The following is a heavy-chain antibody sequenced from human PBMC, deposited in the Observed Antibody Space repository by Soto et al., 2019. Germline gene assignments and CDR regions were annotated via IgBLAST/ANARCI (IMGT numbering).Heavy chain of an antibody. V-gene: IGHV1-18*01. J-gene: IGHJ4*02. CDR3: ARDLESFLEWLTAPFDY. CDR1: GYTFTNYG. Sequence: ASVKVPCKASGYTFTNYGISWVRQAPGQGLEWMGWISAYNGNTNYAQNLQGRVTMTTNTSTTTAYMELRSLRSDDTAVYYCARDLESFLEWLTAPFDYWGQGTLVTVSS. CDR2: ISAYNGNT. D-gene: IGHD3-3*01.